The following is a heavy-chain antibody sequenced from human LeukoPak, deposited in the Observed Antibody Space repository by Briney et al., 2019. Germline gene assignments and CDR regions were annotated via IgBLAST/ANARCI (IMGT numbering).Heavy chain of an antibody. V-gene: IGHV4-39*01. CDR2: IYYSGST. Sequence: SQTLSLTCTVSGGSISSGDYYWSWIRQPPGKGLEWIGSIYYSGSTYYNPSLKSRVTISVDTSKNQFSLKLSSVTAADTAVYYCARVTIAVADHYFDYWGQGTLVTVSS. CDR1: GGSISSGDYY. CDR3: ARVTIAVADHYFDY. D-gene: IGHD6-19*01. J-gene: IGHJ4*02.